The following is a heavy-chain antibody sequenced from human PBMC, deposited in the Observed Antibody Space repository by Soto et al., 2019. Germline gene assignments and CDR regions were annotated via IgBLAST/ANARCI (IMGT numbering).Heavy chain of an antibody. CDR3: ARAFSSSWPPAHDY. J-gene: IGHJ4*02. Sequence: PSETLSLTCTVSGGSVSIGSYYWSWIRQPPGKGLEWIGYIYYSGSTNYNPSLKSRVTISVDASKNQFSLKLSSVTAADTAVYYCARAFSSSWPPAHDYWGQGTLVTVSS. V-gene: IGHV4-61*01. CDR2: IYYSGST. CDR1: GGSVSIGSYY. D-gene: IGHD6-13*01.